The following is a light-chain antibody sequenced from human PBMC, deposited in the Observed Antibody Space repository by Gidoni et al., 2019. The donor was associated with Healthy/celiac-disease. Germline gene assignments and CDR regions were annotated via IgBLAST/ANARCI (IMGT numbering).Light chain of an antibody. J-gene: IGLJ2*01. CDR2: DVS. V-gene: IGLV2-11*01. CDR3: CSYAGSFVV. CDR1: SSDGGGYNS. Sequence: QSALTQPRSVSGSPGPSGTISCTGTSSDGGGYNSVSWYPQHPGKAPKLMIYDVSKRPSGVPDRFSGSKSGNTASLTISGLQAEDEADYYCCSYAGSFVVFGGGTKLTVL.